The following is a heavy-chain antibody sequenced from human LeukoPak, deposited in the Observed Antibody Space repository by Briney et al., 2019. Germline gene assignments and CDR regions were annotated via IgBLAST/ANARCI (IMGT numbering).Heavy chain of an antibody. J-gene: IGHJ4*02. CDR1: GFTFSDYY. CDR3: TTDLYYGSGRANYFDY. CDR2: ISSSGSTI. D-gene: IGHD3-10*01. V-gene: IGHV3-11*01. Sequence: GGSLRLSCAASGFTFSDYYMSWIRQAPGKGLEWVSYISSSGSTIYYADSVKGRFTISRDNAKNSLYLQMNSLRAEDTAVYYCTTDLYYGSGRANYFDYWGQGTLVTVSS.